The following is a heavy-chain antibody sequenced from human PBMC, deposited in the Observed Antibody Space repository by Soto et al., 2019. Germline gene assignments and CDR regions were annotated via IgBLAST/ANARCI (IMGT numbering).Heavy chain of an antibody. V-gene: IGHV3-30*18. CDR2: ISSDGNNK. J-gene: IGHJ5*02. Sequence: QVQLVESGGGAVQPGRSLTLSCAASGFTFDSHGMHWVRQAPGKGLEWVAVISSDGNNKYYADSVKGRFTMSRDNFNNILYLQMSSLRAEDTAVYYCVKDLLPNTVTTCGSWGQGTLVTVSS. D-gene: IGHD4-17*01. CDR3: VKDLLPNTVTTCGS. CDR1: GFTFDSHG.